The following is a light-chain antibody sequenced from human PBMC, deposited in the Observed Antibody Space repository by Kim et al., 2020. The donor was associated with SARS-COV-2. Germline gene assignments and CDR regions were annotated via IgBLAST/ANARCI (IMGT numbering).Light chain of an antibody. CDR2: HVI. J-gene: IGLJ1*01. V-gene: IGLV2-14*03. CDR3: SSYASSTSYV. CDR1: SSAVGGYDY. Sequence: QSITTSCTGTSSAVGGYDYVSWYQHHPGKAPILIIYHVINRPSGVSNRFSGSKSGNTASLTISGLQAEDEADYYCSSYASSTSYVFGTGTKVTVL.